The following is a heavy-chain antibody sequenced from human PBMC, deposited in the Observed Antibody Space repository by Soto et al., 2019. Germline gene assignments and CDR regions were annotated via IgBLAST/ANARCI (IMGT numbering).Heavy chain of an antibody. J-gene: IGHJ4*02. V-gene: IGHV3-23*01. CDR2: ISDSGGST. D-gene: IGHD3-10*01. CDR1: GFTFSSYA. Sequence: PGGSLRLSCAASGFTFSSYAMTWVRQAPGKGLEWVSSISDSGGSTYYADSVKGRFTISRDNAKNSLYLQMNSLRAEDTAVYYCASGGTMGYWGQGTLVTVSS. CDR3: ASGGTMGY.